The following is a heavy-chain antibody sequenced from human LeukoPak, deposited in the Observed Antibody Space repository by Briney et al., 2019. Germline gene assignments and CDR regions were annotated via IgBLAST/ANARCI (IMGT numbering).Heavy chain of an antibody. Sequence: ASVKVSCKASGYTSTDYYMHWVRQAPGQGLEWMGWINPNSGGTNYAQKFQGRVTMTRDTSISTAYMELSNLRSDDTAMYFCAKYSSGWFDYWGQGTLVTVSS. CDR3: AKYSSGWFDY. V-gene: IGHV1-2*02. J-gene: IGHJ5*01. D-gene: IGHD6-19*01. CDR1: GYTSTDYY. CDR2: INPNSGGT.